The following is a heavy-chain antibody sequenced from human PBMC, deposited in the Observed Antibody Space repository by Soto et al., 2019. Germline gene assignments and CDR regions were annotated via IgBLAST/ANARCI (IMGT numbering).Heavy chain of an antibody. CDR1: GYTFTSYD. CDR3: ARAEYSSTWYGWFDP. D-gene: IGHD6-13*01. V-gene: IGHV1-8*01. Sequence: ASVKVSCKASGYTFTSYDINWVRQATGQGLEWMGWMSPSSGNTGYAQKFQGRVTMTRNTSISTAYMELSSLGSEDTALYYRARAEYSSTWYGWFDPWAQGTLVTVSS. J-gene: IGHJ5*02. CDR2: MSPSSGNT.